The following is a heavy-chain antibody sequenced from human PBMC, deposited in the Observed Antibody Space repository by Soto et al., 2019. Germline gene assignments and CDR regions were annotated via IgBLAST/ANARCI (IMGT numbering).Heavy chain of an antibody. V-gene: IGHV3-48*01. J-gene: IGHJ4*02. CDR1: GFIFSAYS. CDR2: ISSRTNTI. Sequence: PGGSLRLSCAASGFIFSAYSINWVRRAPGKGLEWVSYISSRTNTIYYADSVQGRFTISRDDAKNSLSLQMSSLRVEDTAVYYCVKDRRIAPAADFYFDSWGQGT. CDR3: VKDRRIAPAADFYFDS. D-gene: IGHD2-2*01.